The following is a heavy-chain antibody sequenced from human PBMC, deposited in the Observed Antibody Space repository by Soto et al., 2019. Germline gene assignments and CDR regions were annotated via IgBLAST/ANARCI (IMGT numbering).Heavy chain of an antibody. V-gene: IGHV3-23*01. D-gene: IGHD6-19*01. CDR3: ASERGEAGAGL. Sequence: EVQLLESGGGLVQPGGSLRLSCAASGFTFSSYAMSWVRQAPGKGLEWVSAISGSGGSTYYADSVKGRFTIARDNSKNTLYRQRDSLRAEDTGGYYCASERGEAGAGLWGQGTRVTVSA. CDR2: ISGSGGST. J-gene: IGHJ4*02. CDR1: GFTFSSYA.